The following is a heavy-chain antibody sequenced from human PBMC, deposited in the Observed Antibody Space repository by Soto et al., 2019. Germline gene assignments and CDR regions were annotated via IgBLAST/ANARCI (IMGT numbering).Heavy chain of an antibody. CDR1: GYTFSNYG. Sequence: GASVKLSCKASGYTFSNYGVSWVRQAPGQGLEWMGWISAYNGNTYHAQKVQGRVTMTTDTSTSTAYMELRSLRSDDTAVYYCARDKVTTHLDVWGQGTTVTVSS. CDR2: ISAYNGNT. J-gene: IGHJ6*02. CDR3: ARDKVTTHLDV. V-gene: IGHV1-18*04. D-gene: IGHD4-4*01.